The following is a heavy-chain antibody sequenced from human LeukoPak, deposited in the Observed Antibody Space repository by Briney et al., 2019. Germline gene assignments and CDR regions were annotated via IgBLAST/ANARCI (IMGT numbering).Heavy chain of an antibody. Sequence: GGSLRLSCAASGFTFSSYSMTWVRQTPGKGLEWVSYIGPRSSVVYYADSVKGQFTISRDDAKNSLYLQMNSLRDEDTAVYYCAKAEMYYYDSSGYPVDYWGQGTLVTVSS. D-gene: IGHD3-22*01. V-gene: IGHV3-48*02. CDR2: IGPRSSVV. CDR1: GFTFSSYS. J-gene: IGHJ4*02. CDR3: AKAEMYYYDSSGYPVDY.